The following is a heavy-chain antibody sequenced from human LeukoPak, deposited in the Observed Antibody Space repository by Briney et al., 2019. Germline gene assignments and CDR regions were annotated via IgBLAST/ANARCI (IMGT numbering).Heavy chain of an antibody. CDR2: ISSSGSTI. D-gene: IGHD3-10*01. J-gene: IGHJ4*02. CDR3: ARDFFGEPYCYFDY. CDR1: GFTFSSYE. Sequence: GGSLRLSCAASGFTFSSYEMNWVRQAPGKGLEWVSYISSSGSTIYYADSVKGRFTISRDNAKNSLYLQMNSLRAEDTAVYYCARDFFGEPYCYFDYWGQGTLVTVSS. V-gene: IGHV3-48*03.